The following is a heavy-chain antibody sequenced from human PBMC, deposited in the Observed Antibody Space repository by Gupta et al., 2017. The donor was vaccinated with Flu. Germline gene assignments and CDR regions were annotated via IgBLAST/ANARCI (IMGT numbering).Heavy chain of an antibody. CDR3: ARVKYSSSLRKNTERSRYYYCMDV. CDR1: GGSFSGYY. J-gene: IGHJ6*02. CDR2: INHSGST. Sequence: QVQLQQWGAGLLKPSETLSLTCAVYGGSFSGYYWSCIRQPPGKGLEWIGEINHSGSTNYNPSLKSRVTISVDTSKNQFSLKLSSVTAADTAVYYCARVKYSSSLRKNTERSRYYYCMDVWGQGTTVTVSS. V-gene: IGHV4-34*01. D-gene: IGHD6-6*01.